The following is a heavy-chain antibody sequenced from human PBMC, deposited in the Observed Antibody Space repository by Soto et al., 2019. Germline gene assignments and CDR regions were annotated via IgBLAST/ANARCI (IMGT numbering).Heavy chain of an antibody. J-gene: IGHJ5*02. Sequence: QVQLQESGPGLVKPSETLSLTCTVSGGSVSSGSYYWSWIRQPPGKGLEWIGYIYYSGSTNYNPSLKSRVTISVDTSTNQFSLKLSSVTAADTAVYYCARGRVVYAIPASYWFDPWGQGTLVTVSS. CDR3: ARGRVVYAIPASYWFDP. CDR2: IYYSGST. V-gene: IGHV4-61*01. D-gene: IGHD2-8*02. CDR1: GGSVSSGSYY.